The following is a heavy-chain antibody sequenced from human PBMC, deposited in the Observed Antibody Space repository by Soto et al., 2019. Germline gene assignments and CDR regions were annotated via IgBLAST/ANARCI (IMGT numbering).Heavy chain of an antibody. Sequence: QVQLVESGGGVVQPGRSLRLSCAASGFTFSSYGMHWVRQAPGKGLEWVAVISYDGSNKYYADSVKGRFTISRDNSKNTRYLQMNSLGAEDTAVYYCAKDLAAAGYGMDVWGQGTTVTVSS. CDR3: AKDLAAAGYGMDV. CDR1: GFTFSSYG. D-gene: IGHD6-13*01. CDR2: ISYDGSNK. J-gene: IGHJ6*02. V-gene: IGHV3-30*18.